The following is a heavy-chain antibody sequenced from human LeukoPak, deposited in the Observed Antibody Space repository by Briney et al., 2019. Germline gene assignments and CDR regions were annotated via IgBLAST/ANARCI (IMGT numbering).Heavy chain of an antibody. CDR2: IYHSGST. D-gene: IGHD1-26*01. CDR1: TDSTNTYY. J-gene: IGHJ4*02. V-gene: IGHV4-59*01. CDR3: VRLCGELLAPYFDH. Sequence: SETLSLTCSVSTDSTNTYYWSWIRQSPGKGLEWIGHIYHSGSTDYNPSFKSRVTVSIDMSKKEFSLKLTSVTVADTAMYYCVRLCGELLAPYFDHWGQGAFVIVSS.